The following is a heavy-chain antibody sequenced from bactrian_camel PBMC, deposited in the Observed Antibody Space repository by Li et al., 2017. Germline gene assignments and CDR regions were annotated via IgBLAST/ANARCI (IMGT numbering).Heavy chain of an antibody. CDR2: INSGGGGLT. D-gene: IGHD4*01. CDR3: TTDRPDMDRIATMYAEMNENNC. Sequence: DVQLVESGGDLVQPGGSLRLSCAASGFTFSVYAMSWVRQAPGKGLEWVSTINSGGGGLTYYADSVKARFTISRDNARNTVDLQMNSLKPEDTALYYCTTDRPDMDRIATMYAEMNENNCWGQGTQVTVS. V-gene: IGHV3S35*01. J-gene: IGHJ4*01. CDR1: GFTFSVYA.